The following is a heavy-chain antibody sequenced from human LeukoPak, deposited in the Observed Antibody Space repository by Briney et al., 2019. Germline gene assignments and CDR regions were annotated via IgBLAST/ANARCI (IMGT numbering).Heavy chain of an antibody. Sequence: GGSLRLSCAASGFTVSSNYMSWVRQAPGKGLEWVSVIYSGGSTYYADSVKGRFTISRDNSKNTLYLQMNSLRAEDTAVYYCARDWDESDAFDIWGQGTMVTVSS. J-gene: IGHJ3*02. D-gene: IGHD1-26*01. CDR1: GFTVSSNY. CDR3: ARDWDESDAFDI. CDR2: IYSGGST. V-gene: IGHV3-66*01.